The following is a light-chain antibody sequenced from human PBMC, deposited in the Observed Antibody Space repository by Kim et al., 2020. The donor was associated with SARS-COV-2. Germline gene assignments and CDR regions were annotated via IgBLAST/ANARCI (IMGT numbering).Light chain of an antibody. CDR3: QSFDATNYV. Sequence: FMLTQPHSVSESPGKTVTISCTRSCGTITSNYVHWYQQRPGSAPTPVIYDGNQRPSGVPDRFSGSIDNSSNSASLTISGLRTEDQADYYCQSFDATNYVFGSGTKVTVL. V-gene: IGLV6-57*04. CDR1: CGTITSNY. J-gene: IGLJ1*01. CDR2: DGN.